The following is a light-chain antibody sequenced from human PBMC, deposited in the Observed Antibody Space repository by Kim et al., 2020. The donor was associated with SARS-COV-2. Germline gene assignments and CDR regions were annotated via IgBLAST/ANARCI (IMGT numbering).Light chain of an antibody. CDR2: GKN. CDR1: SLRSYY. J-gene: IGLJ2*01. V-gene: IGLV3-19*01. Sequence: SSELTQDHAVSVALGQTVRITCQGDSLRSYYATWYQQKPGQAPIVVMYGKNNRPSGIPDRFSGSSSGNTASLTITGTQAGDEADYYCNSRDSNDNVLFGGGTQLTVL. CDR3: NSRDSNDNVL.